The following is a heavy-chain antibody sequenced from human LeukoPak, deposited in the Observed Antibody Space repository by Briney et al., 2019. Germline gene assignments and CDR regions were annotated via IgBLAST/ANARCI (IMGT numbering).Heavy chain of an antibody. CDR3: ARDWYGSGWYYFDY. Sequence: GGSLRLSCAASGFTFDDYAMHWVRQVPGKGLEWVSGISWNSGNIEYADSVKGRFTISRDNAKESLYLQMSSLRAEDTAVYYCARDWYGSGWYYFDYWGQGTLVTVSS. CDR2: ISWNSGNI. D-gene: IGHD6-19*01. CDR1: GFTFDDYA. J-gene: IGHJ4*02. V-gene: IGHV3-9*01.